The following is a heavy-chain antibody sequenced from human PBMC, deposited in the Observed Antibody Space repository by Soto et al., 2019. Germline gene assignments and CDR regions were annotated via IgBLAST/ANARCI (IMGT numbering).Heavy chain of an antibody. CDR3: AKHSYYDFWPGHYYYLDF. CDR2: IYTDGTT. CDR1: GDSISDYFY. V-gene: IGHV4-4*07. Sequence: QVQLQGSGPGQVKPSETLSLTYTVSGDSISDYFYWSWIRQPAGKGLEWIGRIYTDGTTKYNPSLKSRVTLSLDKSKNQFSLRLSSVSAADTAVYYCAKHSYYDFWPGHYYYLDFWGQGTLVTVSS. J-gene: IGHJ4*02. D-gene: IGHD3-3*01.